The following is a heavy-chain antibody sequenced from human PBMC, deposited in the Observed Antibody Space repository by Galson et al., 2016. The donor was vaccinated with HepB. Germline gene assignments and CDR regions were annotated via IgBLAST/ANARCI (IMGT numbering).Heavy chain of an antibody. Sequence: SETLSLTCNVSGYSISRGYYWGWIRQPPGKGLGYIGSIYQTGSTFYNPSLKSRVSLSVDTSKNLFSLRLSSVTAADTALYYCARGGNFWSAIDYWGQGTLVTVSS. J-gene: IGHJ4*02. V-gene: IGHV4-38-2*02. CDR1: GYSISRGYY. D-gene: IGHD3-3*01. CDR2: IYQTGST. CDR3: ARGGNFWSAIDY.